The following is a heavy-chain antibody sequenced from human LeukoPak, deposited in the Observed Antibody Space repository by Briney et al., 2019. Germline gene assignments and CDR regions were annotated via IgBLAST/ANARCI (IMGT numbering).Heavy chain of an antibody. Sequence: PGRSLRLSCAASGFTFSSYSMTWVRQAPGKGLEWVSYISSSSSTIYYADSVKGRFTISRDNAKNSLYLQMNSLRDEDTAVYYCASFGDQKGYYYYGMDVWGQGTTVTVSS. D-gene: IGHD2-21*02. CDR3: ASFGDQKGYYYYGMDV. CDR2: ISSSSSTI. V-gene: IGHV3-48*02. CDR1: GFTFSSYS. J-gene: IGHJ6*02.